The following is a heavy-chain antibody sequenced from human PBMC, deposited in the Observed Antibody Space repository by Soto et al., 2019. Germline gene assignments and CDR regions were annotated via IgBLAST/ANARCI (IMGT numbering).Heavy chain of an antibody. D-gene: IGHD6-13*01. CDR1: GGSFSGYY. J-gene: IGHJ6*02. Sequence: SETLSLTCAVYGGSFSGYYWSWIRQPPGKGLEWIGEINHSGSTNYNPSLKSRVTISVDTSKDQFSLKLSSVTAADTAVYYCARVSAAAGYYYGMDVWGQGTTVTV. CDR2: INHSGST. CDR3: ARVSAAAGYYYGMDV. V-gene: IGHV4-34*01.